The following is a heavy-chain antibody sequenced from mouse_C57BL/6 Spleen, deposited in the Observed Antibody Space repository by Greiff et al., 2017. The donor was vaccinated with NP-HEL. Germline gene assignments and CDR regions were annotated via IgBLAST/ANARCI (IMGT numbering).Heavy chain of an antibody. CDR2: IYPGDGDT. J-gene: IGHJ2*01. CDR3: ARSLYDGHYEDYFDY. V-gene: IGHV1-82*01. CDR1: GYAFSSSW. D-gene: IGHD2-3*01. Sequence: QVQLQQSGPELVKPGASVKISCKASGYAFSSSWMNWVKQRPGKGLEWIGRIYPGDGDTNYNGKFKGKATLTADKSSSTAYMQLSSLTSEDSAVYFCARSLYDGHYEDYFDYWGQGTTLTVSS.